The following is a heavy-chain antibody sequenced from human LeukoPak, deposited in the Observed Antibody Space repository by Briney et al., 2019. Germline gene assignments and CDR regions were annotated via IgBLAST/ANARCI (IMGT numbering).Heavy chain of an antibody. J-gene: IGHJ4*02. CDR1: GFTFSSYA. CDR3: AREIGESPNY. D-gene: IGHD3-16*01. Sequence: GGSLRLSCAASGFTFSSYAMHWVRQAPGKGLEWVAVISYDGSNKYYADSVKGRFTISRDNSKNTLYLQMNSLRAEDTAVYYCAREIGESPNYWGQGTLVTVSS. CDR2: ISYDGSNK. V-gene: IGHV3-30-3*01.